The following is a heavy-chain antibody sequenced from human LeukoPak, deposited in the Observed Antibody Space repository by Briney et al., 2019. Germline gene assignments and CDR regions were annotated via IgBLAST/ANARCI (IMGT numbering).Heavy chain of an antibody. CDR3: ARVVRWADAFDI. CDR1: GFTLSSYG. D-gene: IGHD4/OR15-4a*01. CDR2: IWYDGSNK. V-gene: IGHV3-33*01. J-gene: IGHJ3*02. Sequence: GGSLRLSCAASGFTLSSYGMHWVRQAPGKGLEWVAVIWYDGSNKYYADSVKGRFTISRDNSKNTLYLQMNSLRAEDTAVYYCARVVRWADAFDIWGQGTMVTVSS.